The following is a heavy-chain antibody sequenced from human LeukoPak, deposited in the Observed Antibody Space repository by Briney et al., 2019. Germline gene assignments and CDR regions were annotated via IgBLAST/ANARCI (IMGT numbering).Heavy chain of an antibody. CDR1: GFTVSSNY. CDR3: ARDRSVAAAGIDY. Sequence: GGSLRLSCAASGFTVSSNYMSWVRQAPGKGLEWVSVIYSGGSTYYADSVKGRFTISRDNSKNTLYLQMNSLRAEDTAAYYCARDRSVAAAGIDYWGQGTLVTVSS. D-gene: IGHD6-13*01. V-gene: IGHV3-66*02. J-gene: IGHJ4*02. CDR2: IYSGGST.